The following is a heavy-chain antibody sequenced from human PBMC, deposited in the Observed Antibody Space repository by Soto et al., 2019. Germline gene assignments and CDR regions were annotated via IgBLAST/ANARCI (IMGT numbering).Heavy chain of an antibody. Sequence: ASVKVSCKASGYTFTSYGISWVRQAPGQGLEWMGWISAYNGNTNYAQKLQGRVTMTTDTSTSTAYMELRSLRSDDTAVYYCARGRKSSSWYNWFDPWGQGTLVTISS. CDR2: ISAYNGNT. CDR3: ARGRKSSSWYNWFDP. J-gene: IGHJ5*02. V-gene: IGHV1-18*01. CDR1: GYTFTSYG. D-gene: IGHD6-13*01.